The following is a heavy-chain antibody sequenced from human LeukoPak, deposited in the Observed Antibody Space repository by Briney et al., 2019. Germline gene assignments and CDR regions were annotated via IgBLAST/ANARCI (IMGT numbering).Heavy chain of an antibody. Sequence: PSETLSLTCTVSGGSISSYYWSWIRHPPGKGLGWIGYIFYRGSTNYNPSLKSRVTISIDTSKNQFSLKLSSVTAADTAVYYCARRGADDYGDYGFDYWGQGTLVTVSS. D-gene: IGHD4-17*01. CDR1: GGSISSYY. V-gene: IGHV4-59*08. CDR2: IFYRGST. J-gene: IGHJ4*02. CDR3: ARRGADDYGDYGFDY.